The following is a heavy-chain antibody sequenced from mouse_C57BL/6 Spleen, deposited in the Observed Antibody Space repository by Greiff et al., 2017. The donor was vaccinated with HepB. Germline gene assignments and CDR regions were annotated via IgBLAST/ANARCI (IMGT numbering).Heavy chain of an antibody. V-gene: IGHV1-55*01. D-gene: IGHD1-1*01. CDR3: ARSGDYYGSFDY. J-gene: IGHJ2*01. CDR1: GYTFTSYW. CDR2: IYPGSGST. Sequence: QVQLQQPGAELVKPGASVKMSCKASGYTFTSYWITWVKQRPGQGLEWIGDIYPGSGSTTYNEKFKSKATLTVDTSSSTAYMQLSSLTSEDSAVYYCARSGDYYGSFDYWGQGTTLTVSS.